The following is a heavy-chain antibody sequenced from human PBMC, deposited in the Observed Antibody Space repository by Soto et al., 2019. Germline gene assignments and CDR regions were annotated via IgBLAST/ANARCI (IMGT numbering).Heavy chain of an antibody. CDR1: GGSISSGDYY. Sequence: LSLTCTVSGGSISSGDYYWSWIRQPPGKGLEWIGYIYYSGSTYYNPSLKSRVTISVDTSKNQFSLKLSSVTAADTAVYYCARDRVDIVAIPVGHGVDVWGQGTTVTVSS. D-gene: IGHD5-12*01. CDR2: IYYSGST. V-gene: IGHV4-30-4*01. J-gene: IGHJ6*02. CDR3: ARDRVDIVAIPVGHGVDV.